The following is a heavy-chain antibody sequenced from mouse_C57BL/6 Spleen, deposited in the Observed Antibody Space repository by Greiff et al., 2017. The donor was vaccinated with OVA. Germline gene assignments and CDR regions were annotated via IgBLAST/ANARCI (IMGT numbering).Heavy chain of an antibody. CDR2: ISRGSSTI. CDR1: GFTFSDYG. D-gene: IGHD1-1*01. Sequence: EVKLVESGGGLVKPGGSLKLSCAASGFTFSDYGMHWVRQAPEKGLEWVAYISRGSSTIYYADTVKGRFTISRDNAKNTLFLQMTSLRSEDTAMYYCARGGIYYGSSYGYFDVWGTGTTVTVSS. V-gene: IGHV5-17*01. CDR3: ARGGIYYGSSYGYFDV. J-gene: IGHJ1*03.